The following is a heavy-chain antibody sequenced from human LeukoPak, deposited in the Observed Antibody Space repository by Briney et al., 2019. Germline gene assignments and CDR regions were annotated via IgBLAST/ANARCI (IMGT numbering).Heavy chain of an antibody. J-gene: IGHJ4*02. D-gene: IGHD1-1*01. Sequence: ASVKVSCKASGGTFSSYANSWVRQAPGQGLEWMGVIIPIFGTANYAQEFQGRVTITADESTSTAYMELSSLRSEDTAVYYCAQKGTDWGQGTLVTVSS. CDR2: IIPIFGTA. CDR3: AQKGTD. V-gene: IGHV1-69*01. CDR1: GGTFSSYA.